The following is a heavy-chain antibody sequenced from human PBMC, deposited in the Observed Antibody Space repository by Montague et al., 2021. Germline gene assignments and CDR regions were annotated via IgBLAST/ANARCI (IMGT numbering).Heavy chain of an antibody. Sequence: SETLSLTCNVSGGFVSTGNYYWTWIRQPPGKELEWIGYIYYTGSSKYNPSLESRVTISISTSKKQFTLKLSSVTAADTAVYYCARGQWLVPYYLDSWGQGTLVTVSS. J-gene: IGHJ4*02. CDR3: ARGQWLVPYYLDS. CDR2: IYYTGSS. CDR1: GGFVSTGNYY. D-gene: IGHD6-19*01. V-gene: IGHV4-61*01.